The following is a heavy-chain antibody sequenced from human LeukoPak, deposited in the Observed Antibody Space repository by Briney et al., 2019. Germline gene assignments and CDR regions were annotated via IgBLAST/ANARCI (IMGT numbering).Heavy chain of an antibody. V-gene: IGHV3-48*04. D-gene: IGHD6-13*01. CDR3: ARVSSSWTPGYYYYMDV. CDR1: GFTFSSYS. Sequence: GGSLRLSCAASGFTFSSYSMNWVRQAPGKGLERVSYISSSSSTMYYADSVKGRFTISRDNAKNSLYLQMNSLRAEDTAVYYCARVSSSWTPGYYYYMDVWGKGTTVTVSS. J-gene: IGHJ6*03. CDR2: ISSSSSTM.